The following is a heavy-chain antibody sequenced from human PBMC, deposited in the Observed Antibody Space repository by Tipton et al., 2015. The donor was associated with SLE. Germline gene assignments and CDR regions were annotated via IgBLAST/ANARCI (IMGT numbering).Heavy chain of an antibody. V-gene: IGHV4-4*09. J-gene: IGHJ4*02. CDR3: ASRGNWNFDY. CDR1: GDSISSYY. Sequence: GLVKPSETLSLTCTVSGDSISSYYWSWIRQPPGKGLEWIGYIYSSGSTNYNPSLKSRVTISVDTSKNVFSLKLSSVTAADTAVYYCASRGNWNFDYWGQGTLVTVSS. CDR2: IYSSGST. D-gene: IGHD4-23*01.